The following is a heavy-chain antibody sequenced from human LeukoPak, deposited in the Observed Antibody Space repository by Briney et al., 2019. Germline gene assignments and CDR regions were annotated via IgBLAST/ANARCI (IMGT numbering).Heavy chain of an antibody. J-gene: IGHJ1*01. CDR1: GGSISSYY. D-gene: IGHD1-26*01. CDR2: IYYSGST. CDR3: AKVPFAVGAPRYFQH. V-gene: IGHV4-59*01. Sequence: SETLSLTCTVSGGSISSYYWSWIRQPPGKGLEWIGYIYYSGSTNYNPSLKSRVTISVDTSKNQFSLKLSSVTAADTAVYYCAKVPFAVGAPRYFQHWGQGTLVTVSS.